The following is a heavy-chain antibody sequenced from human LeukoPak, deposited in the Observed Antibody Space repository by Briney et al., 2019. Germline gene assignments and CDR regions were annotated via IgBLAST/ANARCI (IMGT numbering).Heavy chain of an antibody. CDR2: IKEDGSEK. D-gene: IGHD4-17*01. J-gene: IGHJ4*02. V-gene: IGHV3-7*03. CDR1: GFTFSSYW. CDR3: ARDYVTTGWFDY. Sequence: GGSLRLSCAASGFTFSSYWMSWVRQAPGKGLEWVANIKEDGSEKHYVDSVKGRFTISRDNTKNSLFLQMNSLRAEDTAVYYCARDYVTTGWFDYWGQGTLVTVSS.